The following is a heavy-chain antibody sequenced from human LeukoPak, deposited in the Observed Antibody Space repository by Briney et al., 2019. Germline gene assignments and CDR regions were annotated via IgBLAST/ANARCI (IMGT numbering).Heavy chain of an antibody. CDR2: INPSGGST. D-gene: IGHD4-17*01. J-gene: IGHJ4*02. Sequence: ASVTVSCKASGYTFPNLFLHWVRQAPGQGLEWMGIINPSGGSTSYAQKFQGRVIMTRDMSTSTLYMELSNLRSEDTAVYYCARGRLRSLFDHWGQGTLITVSS. CDR3: ARGRLRSLFDH. CDR1: GYTFPNLF. V-gene: IGHV1-46*01.